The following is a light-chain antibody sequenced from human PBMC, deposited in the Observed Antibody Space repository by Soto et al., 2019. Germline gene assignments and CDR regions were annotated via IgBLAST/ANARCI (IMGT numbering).Light chain of an antibody. CDR2: KAS. Sequence: DIQMTQSPSTLSVSVGDRVTITCRASQSISSWLAWYQQKPGKAPKVLIYKASSLERGVPARFSGSGSGTEFTLTISSLQPDDSATYYCQHYNSYPLTFGGGTKVEI. CDR1: QSISSW. V-gene: IGKV1-5*03. CDR3: QHYNSYPLT. J-gene: IGKJ4*01.